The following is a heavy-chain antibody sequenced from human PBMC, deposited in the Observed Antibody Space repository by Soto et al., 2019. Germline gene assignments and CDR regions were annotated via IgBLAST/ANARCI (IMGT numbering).Heavy chain of an antibody. V-gene: IGHV1-69*12. Sequence: QVQLVQSGAEVKKPGSSVKVSCKASGGTFSSYAISCVRQAPGQGLEWMGGIIPIFGTANYAQKFQGRVTITADESTSTAYMELTSLRSEDTAVYYCARDEGGYSYGGWFDPWAQGTLVTVSS. CDR2: IIPIFGTA. CDR3: ARDEGGYSYGGWFDP. D-gene: IGHD5-18*01. J-gene: IGHJ5*02. CDR1: GGTFSSYA.